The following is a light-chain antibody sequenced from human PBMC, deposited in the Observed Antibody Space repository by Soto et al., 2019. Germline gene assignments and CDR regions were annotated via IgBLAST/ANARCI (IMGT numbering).Light chain of an antibody. Sequence: QPVLTQSPSASASLGASVKFTCSLRSLSSEYSHYAIAWHQQQPAAGPRYLMRVNSDGSHNKGDGIPDRFSGSSSGAERYLTISDLQSEDEGDYYCHMWGPGFRVFGGGTKVTVL. CDR3: HMWGPGFRV. V-gene: IGLV4-69*01. CDR2: VNSDGSH. CDR1: SEYSHYA. J-gene: IGLJ2*01.